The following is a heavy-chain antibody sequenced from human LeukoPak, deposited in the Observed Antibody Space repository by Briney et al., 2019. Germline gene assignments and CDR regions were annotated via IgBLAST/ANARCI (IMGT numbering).Heavy chain of an antibody. CDR2: INPNSGGT. CDR3: ARGPLTYYYGSGSYRPTPIDY. J-gene: IGHJ4*02. Sequence: ASVKVSCKASGYTFTGYYMHWVRQAPGQGLEWMGWINPNSGGTNYAQKFQGRVTMTRDTSISTAYMELSRLRSDDTAVYYCARGPLTYYYGSGSYRPTPIDYWVQGTLVTVSS. V-gene: IGHV1-2*02. D-gene: IGHD3-10*01. CDR1: GYTFTGYY.